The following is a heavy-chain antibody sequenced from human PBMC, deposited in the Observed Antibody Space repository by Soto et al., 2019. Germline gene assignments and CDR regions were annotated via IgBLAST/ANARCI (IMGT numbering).Heavy chain of an antibody. D-gene: IGHD6-6*01. Sequence: PGGSLRLSCAASGFTFNSYAMHWVRQAPGKGLEWVAVISYDGSNKYYADSVKGRFTISSDNSKSTLYLQMNSLRADDTAVYYCARAEGIAARPLDYWGQGTLVTVSS. J-gene: IGHJ4*02. CDR1: GFTFNSYA. V-gene: IGHV3-30-3*01. CDR3: ARAEGIAARPLDY. CDR2: ISYDGSNK.